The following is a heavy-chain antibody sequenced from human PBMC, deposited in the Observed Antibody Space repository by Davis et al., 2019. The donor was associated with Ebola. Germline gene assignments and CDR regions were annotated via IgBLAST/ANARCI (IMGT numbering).Heavy chain of an antibody. J-gene: IGHJ3*01. CDR2: FDPEDAEP. Sequence: ASVPVSCQVSRYTLTDLSIHWVRQAPGKGLEWMGYFDPEDAEPIYAQKFQDRVTMTEDTSTDTAYMELRSLRSEDTALYYCAAGGLGGGFDVWGHGTMVTVSS. CDR1: RYTLTDLS. V-gene: IGHV1-24*01. CDR3: AAGGLGGGFDV. D-gene: IGHD2-15*01.